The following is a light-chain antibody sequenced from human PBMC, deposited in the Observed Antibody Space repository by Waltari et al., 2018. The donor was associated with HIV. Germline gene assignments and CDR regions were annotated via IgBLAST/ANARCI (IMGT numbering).Light chain of an antibody. CDR1: QSVSSY. CDR2: DAS. V-gene: IGKV3-11*01. Sequence: EMVLPQSPATLSLSPGERATLSCRASQSVSSYVAWYQQKPGQAPRLLIYDASKRATGIPARFSGSGSGTDFSLTISGLEPEDFAVYYCHQRSSWPLTFGGGTKVEIK. CDR3: HQRSSWPLT. J-gene: IGKJ4*01.